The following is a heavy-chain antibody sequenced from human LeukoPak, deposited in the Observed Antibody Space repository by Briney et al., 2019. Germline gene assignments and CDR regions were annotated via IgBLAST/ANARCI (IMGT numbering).Heavy chain of an antibody. V-gene: IGHV3-23*01. CDR1: GFTFSGYT. CDR3: ARAPFDY. CDR2: VSYSGEST. J-gene: IGHJ4*02. Sequence: QTGGSLRLSCAASGFTFSGYTMMWVRQAPGKGLEWVSTVSYSGESTYYADSVRGRFTISRDNSRGTLYLRMDRLTAEDTAVYYCARAPFDYWGQGTLLTVPS.